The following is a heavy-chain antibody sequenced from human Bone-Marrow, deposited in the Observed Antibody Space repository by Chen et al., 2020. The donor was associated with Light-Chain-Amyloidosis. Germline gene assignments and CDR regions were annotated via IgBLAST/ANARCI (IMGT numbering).Heavy chain of an antibody. CDR3: ARRRDGYNFDY. V-gene: IGHV5-51*01. Sequence: EVQLEKKGKEGKKEGEEGKRGGKGEGERGPNDWIGLVRQMPGKGLEWMGVIYPEDSDARYSPSFEGQVTISADKSITTAYLQWRSLKASDTAMYYCARRRDGYNFDYWGQSPLVTVSS. CDR2: IYPEDSDA. J-gene: IGHJ4*02. CDR1: GERGPNDW. D-gene: IGHD5-12*01.